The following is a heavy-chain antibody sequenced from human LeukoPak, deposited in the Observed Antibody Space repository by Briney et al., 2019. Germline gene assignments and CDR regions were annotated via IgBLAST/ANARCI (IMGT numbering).Heavy chain of an antibody. CDR2: IYYSGST. Sequence: PSETLSLTCTVSGGSISSSSYYWGWIRQPPGKGLEWIGSIYYSGSTYYNPSLKSRVTISVDTSKNQFSLKLSSVTAADTAVYYCARDGRRWLQLWDYFDYWGQGTLVTVSS. CDR3: ARDGRRWLQLWDYFDY. J-gene: IGHJ4*02. CDR1: GGSISSSSYY. V-gene: IGHV4-39*07. D-gene: IGHD5-24*01.